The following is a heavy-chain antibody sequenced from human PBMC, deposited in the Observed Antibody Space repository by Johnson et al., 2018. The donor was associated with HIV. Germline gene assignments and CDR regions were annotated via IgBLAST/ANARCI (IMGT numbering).Heavy chain of an antibody. CDR2: ISYDGSNK. CDR3: AAGDSSGYYRQTDAFDI. Sequence: VQLVESGGGVVQPGRSLRLSCAASGFTFSSYAMHWVRQAPGKGLEWVAVISYDGSNKYYADSVKGRFTISRDNSKNTLYLQMNSLRAEDTAVYYCAAGDSSGYYRQTDAFDIWGQGTMVTVSS. CDR1: GFTFSSYA. D-gene: IGHD3-22*01. V-gene: IGHV3-30*04. J-gene: IGHJ3*02.